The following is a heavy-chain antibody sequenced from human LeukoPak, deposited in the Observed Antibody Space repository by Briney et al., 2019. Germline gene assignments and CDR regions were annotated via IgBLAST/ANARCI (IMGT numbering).Heavy chain of an antibody. CDR1: GYTFTGYY. V-gene: IGHV1-2*02. J-gene: IGHJ6*02. CDR3: ARVAYYDFVYYGMDV. D-gene: IGHD3-3*01. Sequence: GASVKVSCKASGYTFTGYYMHWVRQAPGQGLEWIGWINPISGGTNYAQRFEGRVTMTRDTSISTAYMELSWLTSDDTAVYYCARVAYYDFVYYGMDVWGQGTKVIVSS. CDR2: INPISGGT.